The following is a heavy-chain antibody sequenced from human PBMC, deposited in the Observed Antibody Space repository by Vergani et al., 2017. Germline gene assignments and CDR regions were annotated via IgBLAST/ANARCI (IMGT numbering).Heavy chain of an antibody. D-gene: IGHD1-26*01. V-gene: IGHV4-39*01. CDR2: IYYSGLT. Sequence: QLQLQQSGPGLVKPSETLVLTCTVSADSISSGSYYLGWIRQPPGKSLEWIGSIYYSGLTYYNPSLKSRVAISVDPSKNQFSLKVTSVTAADTAVYYCARVHXGGSYSYYYYYMDVWGKATAVTVS. CDR1: ADSISSGSYY. CDR3: ARVHXGGSYSYYYYYMDV. J-gene: IGHJ6*03.